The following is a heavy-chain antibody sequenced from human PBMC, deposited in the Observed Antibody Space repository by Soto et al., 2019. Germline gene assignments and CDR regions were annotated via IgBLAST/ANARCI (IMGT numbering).Heavy chain of an antibody. J-gene: IGHJ5*02. CDR2: MFYSGAT. CDR3: ATHKSGSDWLDL. Sequence: ETLSLTCTVSGGSISDISYCWGWIRQPPGKGLQWIGCMFYSGATYYNPSLKNRVTLSVDTSNNEFSLKLVSVTAPDTAVYYCATHKSGSDWLDLWGQGTLVTLSS. CDR1: GGSISDISYC. D-gene: IGHD2-15*01. V-gene: IGHV4-39*01.